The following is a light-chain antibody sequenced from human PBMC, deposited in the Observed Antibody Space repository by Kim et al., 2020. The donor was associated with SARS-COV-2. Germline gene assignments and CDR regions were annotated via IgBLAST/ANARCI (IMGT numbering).Light chain of an antibody. J-gene: IGLJ3*02. CDR2: YDN. Sequence: RQRVTISCSGSFSNIGNNVVNWYQQVPGEAPKLVVYYDNRLPSGVSDRFFGSKSGTSASLAISGLQPEDEADYYCATWDDSLDAWVFGGGTQLTVL. CDR1: FSNIGNNV. CDR3: ATWDDSLDAWV. V-gene: IGLV1-36*01.